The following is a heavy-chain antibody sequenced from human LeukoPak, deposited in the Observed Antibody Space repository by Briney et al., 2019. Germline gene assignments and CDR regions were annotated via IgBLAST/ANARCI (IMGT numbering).Heavy chain of an antibody. Sequence: PGGSLRLSCAASGFTFSSYEMNWVRQAPGKGLEWVSYISSSGSTIYYADSVKGRFTISRDNAKNSLYLQMNRLSAEDTAVYYCAELGITVIGGVWGKGTTVTISS. CDR3: AELGITVIGGV. CDR2: ISSSGSTI. CDR1: GFTFSSYE. V-gene: IGHV3-48*03. D-gene: IGHD3-10*02. J-gene: IGHJ6*04.